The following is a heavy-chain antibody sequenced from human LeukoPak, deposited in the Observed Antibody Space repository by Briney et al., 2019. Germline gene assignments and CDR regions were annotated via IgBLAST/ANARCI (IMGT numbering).Heavy chain of an antibody. CDR1: GFTFSSYW. CDR3: ARDPGSWPQFSHLDY. Sequence: GGSLRLSCAASGFTFSSYWMSWVRQAPGKGLEWVANIKQDGSEKYYVDSVKGRFTISRDNAKNSLYLQMNSLRAEDTAVYYCARDPGSWPQFSHLDYWGQGTLVTVSS. CDR2: IKQDGSEK. J-gene: IGHJ4*02. V-gene: IGHV3-7*01. D-gene: IGHD5-24*01.